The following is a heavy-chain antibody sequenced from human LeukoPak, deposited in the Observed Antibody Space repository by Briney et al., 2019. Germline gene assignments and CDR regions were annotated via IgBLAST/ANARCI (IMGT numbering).Heavy chain of an antibody. J-gene: IGHJ4*02. D-gene: IGHD3-9*01. Sequence: SETLSLTCAVSGYSISSGYYWGWIRQPPGKGLEWIGSIYYSGSTYYNPSLKSRVTISVDTSKNQFSLKLRSVTAADTAVYYCARRGYDILTGYYTGDWGQGTLVTVSS. CDR3: ARRGYDILTGYYTGD. CDR1: GYSISSGYY. CDR2: IYYSGST. V-gene: IGHV4-38-2*01.